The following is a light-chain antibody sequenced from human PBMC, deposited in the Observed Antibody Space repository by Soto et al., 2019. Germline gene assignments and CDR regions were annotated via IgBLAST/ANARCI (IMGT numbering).Light chain of an antibody. Sequence: QSALTQPASVSGSPGQSITISCTGTNSDVGSFNYVSWYQQHPGKAPKLMIFEVNNRPSGVSNRFSGSKSGNTASLTISGLRAEDEADYYCSSYTSSSALEVFGTGTKLTVL. J-gene: IGLJ1*01. CDR1: NSDVGSFNY. CDR3: SSYTSSSALEV. CDR2: EVN. V-gene: IGLV2-14*01.